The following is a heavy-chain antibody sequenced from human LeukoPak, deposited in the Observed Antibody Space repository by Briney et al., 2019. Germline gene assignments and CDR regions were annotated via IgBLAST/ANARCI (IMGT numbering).Heavy chain of an antibody. D-gene: IGHD3-10*02. CDR2: ISYDGSNK. J-gene: IGHJ6*02. V-gene: IGHV3-30*18. Sequence: GGSLRLSCAASGFTFSSYGMPWVRQAPGKGLEWVAVISYDGSNKYYADSVKGRFTISRGNSKNTLYLQMNSLRAEDTAVYYCAKVMSLYYYYGMDVWGQGTTVTVSS. CDR1: GFTFSSYG. CDR3: AKVMSLYYYYGMDV.